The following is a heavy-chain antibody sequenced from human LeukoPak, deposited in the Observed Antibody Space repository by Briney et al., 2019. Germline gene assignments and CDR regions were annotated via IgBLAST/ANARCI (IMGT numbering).Heavy chain of an antibody. J-gene: IGHJ3*02. CDR1: GITFSGYS. CDR3: ASRPTGKDNAYNI. CDR2: ISSSSKYI. D-gene: IGHD1-1*01. V-gene: IGHV3-21*01. Sequence: GGSLRLSCAASGITFSGYSMNWVRQAPGKGLEWVSSISSSSKYIYYAGPVTGRITISRDNGKHSVYLKMNSLRAEDTDVYYCASRPTGKDNAYNIWGQGTMVTVSS.